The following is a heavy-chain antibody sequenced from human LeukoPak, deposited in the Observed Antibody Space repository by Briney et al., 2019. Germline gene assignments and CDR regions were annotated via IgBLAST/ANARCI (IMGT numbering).Heavy chain of an antibody. CDR1: GFTFSSYW. J-gene: IGHJ4*02. CDR3: ARGDQWLPYYYDSSGYYFFDY. D-gene: IGHD3-22*01. CDR2: IKQDGSEK. V-gene: IGHV3-7*01. Sequence: PGGSLRLSCAASGFTFSSYWMSWVRQAPGKGLEWVANIKQDGSEKYYVDSVKGRFTISRDNAKNSLYLQMNSLRAEDTAVYYCARGDQWLPYYYDSSGYYFFDYWGQGTLVTVSS.